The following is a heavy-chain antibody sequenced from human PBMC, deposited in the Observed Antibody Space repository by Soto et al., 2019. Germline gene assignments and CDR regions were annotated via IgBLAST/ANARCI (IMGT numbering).Heavy chain of an antibody. CDR2: IYYSGTT. D-gene: IGHD3-3*01. Sequence: SETLSLTCTVSGASIRSTYWSWIRQSPGKGLEWIGYIYYSGTTNYNPSLKNRVTISVDTSKSQLSLNLTSVTAADTAVYYCAKDQNWSITILGADYWGQGTLVTVSS. V-gene: IGHV4-59*01. CDR1: GASIRSTY. J-gene: IGHJ4*02. CDR3: AKDQNWSITILGADY.